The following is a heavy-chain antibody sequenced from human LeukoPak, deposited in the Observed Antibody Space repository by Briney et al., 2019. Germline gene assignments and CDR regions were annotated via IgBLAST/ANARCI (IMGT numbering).Heavy chain of an antibody. CDR1: GGSISSGGYY. D-gene: IGHD3-22*01. V-gene: IGHV4-31*03. Sequence: SQTLSLTCTVSGGSISSGGYYWSWIRQHPGKGLEWIGYIYYSGSTYYNPSLKSRVTISVDTSKNQFSLKLSSVTAADTAVYYCAREDRWYYYDSSDAFDIWGQGTMVTVSS. CDR2: IYYSGST. CDR3: AREDRWYYYDSSDAFDI. J-gene: IGHJ3*02.